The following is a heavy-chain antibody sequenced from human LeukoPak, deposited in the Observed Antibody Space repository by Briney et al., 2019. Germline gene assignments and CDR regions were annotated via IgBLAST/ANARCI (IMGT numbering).Heavy chain of an antibody. CDR1: GFTFSNSA. D-gene: IGHD1-26*01. CDR3: AKAGSIRFDY. V-gene: IGHV3-23*01. J-gene: IGHJ4*02. Sequence: GGSLRLSCESSGFTFSNSAMSWVRQAPGKGLEWVSGISGSGGNTYYADSVKGRFTISRDNSKNTLYLQMNSLRAEDTAIYYCAKAGSIRFDYWGQGTLVTVSS. CDR2: ISGSGGNT.